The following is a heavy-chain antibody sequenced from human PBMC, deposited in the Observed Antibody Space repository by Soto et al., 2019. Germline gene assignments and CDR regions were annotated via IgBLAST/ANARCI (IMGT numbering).Heavy chain of an antibody. CDR2: LNSDGSSA. J-gene: IGHJ4*02. CDR1: GFTFSRYW. D-gene: IGHD6-19*01. CDR3: VRGKRGGWYFDY. Sequence: EVQLVESGGGLVQPGGSLRLSCAASGFTFSRYWLHWVRQAPGKGLVWLSRLNSDGSSAYYADSVKGRFTISRDNAQNTVYLQMNSLGDEDTAVYYCVRGKRGGWYFDYWGQGTLVTVSS. V-gene: IGHV3-74*01.